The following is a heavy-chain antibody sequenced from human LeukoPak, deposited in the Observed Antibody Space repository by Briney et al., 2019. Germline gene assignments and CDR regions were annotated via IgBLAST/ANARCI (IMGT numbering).Heavy chain of an antibody. D-gene: IGHD2-2*01. CDR1: GGSISSSSYC. J-gene: IGHJ4*02. CDR3: ATGGIGSIDY. V-gene: IGHV4-39*01. CDR2: IYYSGST. Sequence: SETLSLTCTVSGGSISSSSYCWGWIRQPPGKGLEWIGSIYYSGSTYYNPSLKSRVTISVDTSKNQFSLKLSSVTAADTAVYYCATGGIGSIDYWGQGTLVTVSS.